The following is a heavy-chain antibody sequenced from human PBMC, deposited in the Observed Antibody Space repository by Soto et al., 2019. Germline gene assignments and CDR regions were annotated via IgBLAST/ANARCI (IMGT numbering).Heavy chain of an antibody. CDR3: VHSRCGGDCLQSYPSHYYYGMDV. CDR1: GFSLSTTGVG. D-gene: IGHD2-21*02. CDR2: IYWDDDK. V-gene: IGHV2-5*02. Sequence: SGPTLVNPTQTLTLTCTFSGFSLSTTGVGVGWIRQPPGKALEWLAVIYWDDDKRYSPSLKSRLTITKDTSKNQVVLTMTNMDPVDTATYYCVHSRCGGDCLQSYPSHYYYGMDVWGQGTTVTVSS. J-gene: IGHJ6*02.